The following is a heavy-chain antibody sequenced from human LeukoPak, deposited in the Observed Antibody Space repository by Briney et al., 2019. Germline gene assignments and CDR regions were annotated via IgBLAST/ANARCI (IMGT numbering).Heavy chain of an antibody. CDR2: ISGRGGST. V-gene: IGHV3-23*01. Sequence: PGGALRHSRAASGFTYSSYPMSWVRQAPGRGQRWVSAISGRGGSTYYADSVKGRFTISRDNSKNTLYLQMNSLRAEDTAVYYCAKDGYCSSTSCYLDYWGQGTLVTVPS. D-gene: IGHD2-2*03. CDR1: GFTYSSYP. J-gene: IGHJ4*02. CDR3: AKDGYCSSTSCYLDY.